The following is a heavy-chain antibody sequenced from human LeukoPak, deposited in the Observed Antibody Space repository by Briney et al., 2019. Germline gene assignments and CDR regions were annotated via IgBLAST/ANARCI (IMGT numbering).Heavy chain of an antibody. CDR2: IYDSGST. D-gene: IGHD6-19*01. J-gene: IGHJ4*02. CDR1: GGSISSYY. V-gene: IGHV4-59*08. CDR3: ASGYSSGWYGV. Sequence: SETLSLTCTVSGGSISSYYWSWIRQPPGKGLEWIGYIYDSGSTNYNPSFKSRVTISVDTPKNQFSLKLSSVTAADTAVYYCASGYSSGWYGVWGQGTLVTVSS.